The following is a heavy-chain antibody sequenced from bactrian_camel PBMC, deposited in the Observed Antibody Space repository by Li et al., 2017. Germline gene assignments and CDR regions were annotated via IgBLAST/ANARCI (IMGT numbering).Heavy chain of an antibody. V-gene: IGHV3S55*01. Sequence: HVQLVESGGGSVQAGGSLRLSCRVSGFTFNDSDMAWYRQAPGHECELVAVISRDEDTYYADSVKGRFTISHDNAKNTLYLHMSSLKPEDTAVYYCAPDAGQSRCSNGYCYCAWGEGTQVTVS. CDR1: GFTFNDSD. CDR3: APDAGQSRCSNGYCYCA. D-gene: IGHD2*01. CDR2: ISRDEDT. J-gene: IGHJ4*01.